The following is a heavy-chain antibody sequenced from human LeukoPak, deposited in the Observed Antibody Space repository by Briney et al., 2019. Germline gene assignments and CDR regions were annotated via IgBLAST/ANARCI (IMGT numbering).Heavy chain of an antibody. Sequence: ASVKVSCKASGYTFTGYYMHWVRQAPGQGLEWMGWINPNSGGTNYAQKFQGRVTMTRDTSISTAYMELSRLRSDDTAVYYCARVPMVRGVTPNFDYWGQGTLVTVSS. CDR2: INPNSGGT. J-gene: IGHJ4*02. CDR1: GYTFTGYY. CDR3: ARVPMVRGVTPNFDY. D-gene: IGHD3-10*01. V-gene: IGHV1-2*02.